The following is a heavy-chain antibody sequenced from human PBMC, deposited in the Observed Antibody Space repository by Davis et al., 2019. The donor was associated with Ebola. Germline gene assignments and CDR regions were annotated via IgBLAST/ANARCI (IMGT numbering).Heavy chain of an antibody. CDR2: ISYDGSNK. Sequence: GESLKISCAASGFTFSSYGMHWVRQAPGKGLEWVAVISYDGSNKYYADSVKGRFTISRDNSKNTLYLQMNSLKTEDTAVYYCTSTVTNGDYWGQGTLVTVSS. V-gene: IGHV3-30*03. J-gene: IGHJ4*02. CDR3: TSTVTNGDY. D-gene: IGHD4-17*01. CDR1: GFTFSSYG.